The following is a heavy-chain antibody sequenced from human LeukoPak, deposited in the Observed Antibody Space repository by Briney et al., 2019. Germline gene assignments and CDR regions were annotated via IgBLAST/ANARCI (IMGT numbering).Heavy chain of an antibody. J-gene: IGHJ6*03. Sequence: ASVKVSCKASGYTFTSYGISWVRQAPGQGLEWMGWISAYNGSTNYAQKLQGRVTMTTHTSTSTAYMELRSLRSDDTAVYYCARPQPDYGDYPPFLYMDVWGKGTTVTVSS. V-gene: IGHV1-18*01. CDR3: ARPQPDYGDYPPFLYMDV. CDR1: GYTFTSYG. D-gene: IGHD4-17*01. CDR2: ISAYNGST.